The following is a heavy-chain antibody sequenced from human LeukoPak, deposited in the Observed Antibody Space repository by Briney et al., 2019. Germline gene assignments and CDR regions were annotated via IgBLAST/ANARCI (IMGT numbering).Heavy chain of an antibody. CDR2: ISYSGANS. Sequence: GGSLRLSCAASGFTFSGSAMSWVRQAPGEGLEWVSLISYSGANSYYTDSVRGRFTISRDNSKDTLFLQMNSLRAEDAAVYYCARDYDWAFDYWGQGTLVAVST. V-gene: IGHV3-23*01. D-gene: IGHD3-9*01. CDR3: ARDYDWAFDY. CDR1: GFTFSGSA. J-gene: IGHJ4*02.